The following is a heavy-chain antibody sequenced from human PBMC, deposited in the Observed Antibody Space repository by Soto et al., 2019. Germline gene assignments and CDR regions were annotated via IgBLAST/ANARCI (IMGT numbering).Heavy chain of an antibody. Sequence: GESLKISCKGSGYSFTSYWIGGVRQMPGKGLEWMGIIYPGDSATRYSPSFQGQVTISADKSISTAYLQWSSLKASDTDMYYCASIFIAEAGTFDYWGQGTLVTVSS. CDR3: ASIFIAEAGTFDY. J-gene: IGHJ4*02. V-gene: IGHV5-51*01. CDR2: IYPGDSAT. D-gene: IGHD6-13*01. CDR1: GYSFTSYW.